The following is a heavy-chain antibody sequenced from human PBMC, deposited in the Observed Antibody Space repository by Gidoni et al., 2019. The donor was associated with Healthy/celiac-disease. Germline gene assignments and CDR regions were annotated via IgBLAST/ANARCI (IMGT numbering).Heavy chain of an antibody. CDR2: ISSSSSTI. CDR3: ARVGVIAARPRTEYYFDY. CDR1: GSTFSSYS. D-gene: IGHD6-6*01. V-gene: IGHV3-48*01. Sequence: EVQLVESGGGLVQPGGSLRLSRAASGSTFSSYSMNWVRQAPGKGLEWVSYISSSSSTIYYADSVKGRFTISRDNAKNSLYLQMNSLRAEDTAVYYCARVGVIAARPRTEYYFDYWGQGTLVTVSS. J-gene: IGHJ4*02.